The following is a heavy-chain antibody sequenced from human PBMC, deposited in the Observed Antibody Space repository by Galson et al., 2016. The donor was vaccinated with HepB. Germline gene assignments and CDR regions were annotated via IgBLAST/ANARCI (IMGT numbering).Heavy chain of an antibody. CDR1: GFIFSTYG. V-gene: IGHV3-30*18. Sequence: SLRLSCAASGFIFSTYGMHWVRQAPGKGLEWVAGISYDETKKYYADSVKGRLIISRDNSKNTLYLQMKSLRPEDTAIYYCVKGGGKMEWLLDYYLDVWGKGTTVIVSS. J-gene: IGHJ6*03. CDR2: ISYDETKK. D-gene: IGHD3-3*01. CDR3: VKGGGKMEWLLDYYLDV.